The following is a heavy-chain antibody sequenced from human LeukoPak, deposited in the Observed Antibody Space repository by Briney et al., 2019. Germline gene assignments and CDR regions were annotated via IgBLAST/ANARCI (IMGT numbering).Heavy chain of an antibody. V-gene: IGHV1-18*01. CDR3: ARDKEGATDYYYYGRDV. Sequence: ASVNVSCKASGYTFTSYGISWVRQAPGQGLEWMGWISAYNGNTNYAQKLQGRVTMTTDPSTSTAYMELRSLGCDDTALYYCARDKEGATDYYYYGRDVWGQGTTVTVSS. J-gene: IGHJ6*02. CDR2: ISAYNGNT. CDR1: GYTFTSYG. D-gene: IGHD1-26*01.